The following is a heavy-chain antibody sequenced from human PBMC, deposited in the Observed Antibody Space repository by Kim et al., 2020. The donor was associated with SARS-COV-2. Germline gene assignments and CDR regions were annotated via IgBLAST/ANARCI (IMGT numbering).Heavy chain of an antibody. J-gene: IGHJ6*02. V-gene: IGHV3-23*01. Sequence: GSLRLSCAASGFTFSSYAMSWVRQAPGKGLEWVSAISGSGGSTYYADSVKGRFTISRDNSKNTLYLQMNSLRAEDTAVYYCAKDPARYFDWFDYGMDVWGQGTTVTVSS. CDR1: GFTFSSYA. D-gene: IGHD3-9*01. CDR2: ISGSGGST. CDR3: AKDPARYFDWFDYGMDV.